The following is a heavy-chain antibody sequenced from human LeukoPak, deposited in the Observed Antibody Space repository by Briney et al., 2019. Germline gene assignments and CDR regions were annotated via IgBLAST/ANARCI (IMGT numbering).Heavy chain of an antibody. V-gene: IGHV3-49*03. CDR2: IRSKVYGGTT. CDR3: TREWELPGTDFDY. Sequence: PGRSLRLSCTASGFTFGDYTMDWFRQAPRKGLEWVGFIRSKVYGGTTEYAASVKGRFTISRDESKSTAYLQMNSLKTEDTAVYYCTREWELPGTDFDYWGQGTLVTVSS. J-gene: IGHJ4*02. CDR1: GFTFGDYT. D-gene: IGHD1-26*01.